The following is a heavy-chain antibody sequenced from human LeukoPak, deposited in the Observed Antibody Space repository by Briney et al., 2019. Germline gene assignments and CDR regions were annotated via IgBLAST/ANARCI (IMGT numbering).Heavy chain of an antibody. V-gene: IGHV4-4*02. J-gene: IGHJ3*02. Sequence: PSGTLSLTCAVSGGSISSSHWWSWVRQPPGRGLEWIGEIYHSGSTNYNPSLKSRVTISVDTSKNQFSLKLSSVTAADTAVYHCARHMTVTYDAFDIWGQGTMVTVSS. CDR2: IYHSGST. D-gene: IGHD3-22*01. CDR3: ARHMTVTYDAFDI. CDR1: GGSISSSHW.